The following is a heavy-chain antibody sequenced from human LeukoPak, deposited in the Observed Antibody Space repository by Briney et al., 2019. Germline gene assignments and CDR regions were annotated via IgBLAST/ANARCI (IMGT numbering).Heavy chain of an antibody. CDR2: ITHSGST. Sequence: SETLSLTCAVYGGSFSGYYWSWIRQPPGKGLEWIGEITHSGSTNYNPSLKSRVTISVDTSKNQFSLKLSSVTAADTAVYYCARDGPYSSSGHFDYWGQGTLVTVSS. CDR3: ARDGPYSSSGHFDY. J-gene: IGHJ4*02. CDR1: GGSFSGYY. D-gene: IGHD6-6*01. V-gene: IGHV4-34*01.